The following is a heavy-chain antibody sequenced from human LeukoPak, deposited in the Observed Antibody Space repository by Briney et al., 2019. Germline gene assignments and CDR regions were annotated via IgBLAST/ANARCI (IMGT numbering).Heavy chain of an antibody. V-gene: IGHV4-34*01. CDR3: ARDRIQLVHAFDI. Sequence: SETLSLTCAVYGGSFSGYYWGWIRQPPGKGLEWIGEINHSGSTNYNPSLKSRVTISVDTSKNQFSLKLSSVTAADTAVYYCARDRIQLVHAFDIWGQGTMVTVSS. CDR1: GGSFSGYY. CDR2: INHSGST. D-gene: IGHD5-18*01. J-gene: IGHJ3*02.